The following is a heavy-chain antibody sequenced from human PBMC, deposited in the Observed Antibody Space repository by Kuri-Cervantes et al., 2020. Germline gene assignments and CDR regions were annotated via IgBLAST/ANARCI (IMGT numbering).Heavy chain of an antibody. CDR2: FDPEDGET. J-gene: IGHJ4*02. CDR3: ARDLKAFPYVY. V-gene: IGHV1-24*01. Sequence: GESLKISCKVSGYTLTELSMHWVRQAPGKGLEWMGGFDPEDGETIYAQKFQGRVTMTEDTSTSTAYMELRSLRSDDTAVYYCARDLKAFPYVYWGQGTLVTVSS. D-gene: IGHD3-10*02. CDR1: GYTLTELS.